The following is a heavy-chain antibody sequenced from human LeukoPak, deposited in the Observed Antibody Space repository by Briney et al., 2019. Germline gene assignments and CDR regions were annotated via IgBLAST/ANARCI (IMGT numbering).Heavy chain of an antibody. CDR1: GGSFSGYY. J-gene: IGHJ4*02. CDR3: AGRQQQLARTRFDY. D-gene: IGHD6-13*01. CDR2: INHSGST. Sequence: SETLSLTCAVYGGSFSGYYWSWIRQPPGKGLEWIGEINHSGSTNYNPSPKSRVTISVDTSKNQFSLKLSSVTAADTAVYYCAGRQQQLARTRFDYWGQGTLVTVSS. V-gene: IGHV4-34*01.